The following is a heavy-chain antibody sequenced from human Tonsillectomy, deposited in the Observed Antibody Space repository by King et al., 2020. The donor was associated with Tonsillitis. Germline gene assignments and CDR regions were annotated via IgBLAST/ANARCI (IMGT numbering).Heavy chain of an antibody. CDR2: IWYDGSKK. CDR3: ARDRGASVTTYWYFDL. J-gene: IGHJ2*01. Sequence: QLVQSGGGVVQPGRSLRLSCVASGFSFSTYGMHWVRQAPGKGLEWGAVIWYDGSKKYYADSMKGRFTLSRDNSKNTLYLQMNSLRAEDTAVYYCARDRGASVTTYWYFDLWGRGTLVTVSS. V-gene: IGHV3-33*01. CDR1: GFSFSTYG. D-gene: IGHD4-17*01.